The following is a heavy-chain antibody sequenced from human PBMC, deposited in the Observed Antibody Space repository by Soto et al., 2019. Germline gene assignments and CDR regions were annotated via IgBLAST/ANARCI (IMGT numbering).Heavy chain of an antibody. J-gene: IGHJ4*02. CDR1: GYSFTSYW. CDR3: ARALTGYSSGLHYYFDY. D-gene: IGHD6-19*01. Sequence: GESLKISCKGSGYSFTSYWIGWVRQMPGKGLEWMGIIYPGDSDTRYSPSFQGQVTISADKSISTAYLQWSSLKASDTAMYYCARALTGYSSGLHYYFDYWGQGTLVTVSS. V-gene: IGHV5-51*01. CDR2: IYPGDSDT.